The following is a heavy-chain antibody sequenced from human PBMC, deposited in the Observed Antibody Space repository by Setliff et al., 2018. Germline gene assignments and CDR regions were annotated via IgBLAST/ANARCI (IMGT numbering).Heavy chain of an antibody. Sequence: SVKVSCKASGGTFSNYCISWVRQAPGQGLEWMGGIMPKFGTPNRSQKFQDRVTFSADESMSTVYMELSSLTSADTALYYCARDALYDSNDRNSYYGNWLDPWGQGTLVTVSS. CDR3: ARDALYDSNDRNSYYGNWLDP. V-gene: IGHV1-69*13. CDR2: IMPKFGTP. CDR1: GGTFSNYC. D-gene: IGHD3-22*01. J-gene: IGHJ5*02.